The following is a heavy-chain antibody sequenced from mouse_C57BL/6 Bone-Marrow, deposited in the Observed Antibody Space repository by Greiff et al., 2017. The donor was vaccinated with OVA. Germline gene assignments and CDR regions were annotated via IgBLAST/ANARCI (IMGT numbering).Heavy chain of an antibody. CDR2: IYPRSGNT. D-gene: IGHD4-1*01. V-gene: IGHV1-81*01. CDR1: GYTFTSYG. J-gene: IGHJ2*01. Sequence: VQLVESGAELARPGASVKLSCKASGYTFTSYGISWVKQRTGQGLEWIGEIYPRSGNTSYNEKFKGKATLTADKSSSTAYMELRSLTSEDSAVYFCAKTGPHYWGQGTTLTVSS. CDR3: AKTGPHY.